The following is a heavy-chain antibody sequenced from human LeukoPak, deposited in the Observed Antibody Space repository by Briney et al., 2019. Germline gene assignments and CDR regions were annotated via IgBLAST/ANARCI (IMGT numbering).Heavy chain of an antibody. Sequence: PGGSLRLSCAASGFTFSSYAMSWVRQAPGKGLEWVSSISSSSNYIYYADSVKGRFTISRDNAKNSLYLQMNSLRAEDTAVYYCAREATTFYGMDVWGQGTTVTVSS. V-gene: IGHV3-21*01. CDR3: AREATTFYGMDV. CDR2: ISSSSNYI. CDR1: GFTFSSYA. D-gene: IGHD5-12*01. J-gene: IGHJ6*02.